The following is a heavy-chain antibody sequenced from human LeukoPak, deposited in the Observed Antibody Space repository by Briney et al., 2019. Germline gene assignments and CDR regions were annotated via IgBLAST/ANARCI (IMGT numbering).Heavy chain of an antibody. Sequence: GGSLRLSCAASGVTASGNYMSWVRPGPGKGLEWVSVISGGGTTYYADSVKGRFTISRDNSNNTLYLQMNSLRAEDTAMYYCARKMATPDDYWGQGTLVTVSS. CDR2: ISGGGTT. CDR3: ARKMATPDDY. D-gene: IGHD5-24*01. CDR1: GVTASGNY. V-gene: IGHV3-53*01. J-gene: IGHJ4*02.